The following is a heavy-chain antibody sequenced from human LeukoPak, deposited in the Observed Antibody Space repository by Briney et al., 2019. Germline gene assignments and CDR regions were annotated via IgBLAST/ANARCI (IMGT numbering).Heavy chain of an antibody. J-gene: IGHJ4*02. CDR2: IWSDGSSK. Sequence: GGSLRLSCAASGFPFSSYGMHWVRQAPGKGLEWVAFIWSDGSSKYYSDSVKGRFTISRDNSKNTLYLQMNSLRAGDTSVYYCARGRPYNYDSSGHLGDYWGQGTLVTVSS. V-gene: IGHV3-33*01. CDR3: ARGRPYNYDSSGHLGDY. CDR1: GFPFSSYG. D-gene: IGHD3-22*01.